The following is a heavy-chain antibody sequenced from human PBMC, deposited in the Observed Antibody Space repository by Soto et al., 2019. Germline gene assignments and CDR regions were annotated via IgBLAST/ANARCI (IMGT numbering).Heavy chain of an antibody. CDR1: GCTCSSYA. CDR2: ISVSGGST. D-gene: IGHD4-4*01. J-gene: IGHJ4*01. CDR3: AKRGKSTVTTIDC. Sequence: GGSLRLSCAASGCTCSSYAMSWVRQAPGKGLEWVSDISVSGGSTYYADSVKGRFTISRDNSKNTLYLQMNSLRAEDTAVYYCAKRGKSTVTTIDCWGHGTLVTVSS. V-gene: IGHV3-23*01.